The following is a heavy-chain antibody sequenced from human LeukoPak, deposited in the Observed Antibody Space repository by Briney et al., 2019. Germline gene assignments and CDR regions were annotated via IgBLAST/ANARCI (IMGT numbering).Heavy chain of an antibody. V-gene: IGHV3-49*03. J-gene: IGHJ6*03. CDR3: SRVERSSINNYYYYMAV. D-gene: IGHD2-2*01. Sequence: GGSLRLSCTGFVFSFGDIAMIWFRQSPGKGLEWVSLSRSRAHGGTTDYAASVMGRFTMSRDDSKNIAYLQMDSLETEDTAVYYCSRVERSSINNYYYYMAVWGKGTSVTVSS. CDR2: SRSRAHGGTT. CDR1: VFSFGDIA.